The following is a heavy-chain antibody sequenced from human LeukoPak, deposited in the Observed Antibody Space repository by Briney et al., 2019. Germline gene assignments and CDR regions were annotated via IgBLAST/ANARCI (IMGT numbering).Heavy chain of an antibody. CDR3: VKDLSPVVAAISFDY. V-gene: IGHV3-64D*06. D-gene: IGHD2-15*01. CDR2: ISIYGGST. Sequence: QSAGSLSLSCSPSGFTFSSYSMHWVRQPPGKGLEYVSAISIYGGSTYYADSVKDTFTISRDNSKNTLYLQMSSLRVEDTAVYYCVKDLSPVVAAISFDYWGQGTLVTVSS. J-gene: IGHJ4*02. CDR1: GFTFSSYS.